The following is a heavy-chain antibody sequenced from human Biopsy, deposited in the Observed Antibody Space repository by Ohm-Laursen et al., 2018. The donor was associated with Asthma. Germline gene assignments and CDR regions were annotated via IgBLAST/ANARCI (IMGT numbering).Heavy chain of an antibody. J-gene: IGHJ6*02. CDR2: ISFDGSNK. D-gene: IGHD2-15*01. CDR3: ARVDGVVEAATRLGGMDV. CDR1: GFTFSSFG. V-gene: IGHV3-30*03. Sequence: SLRLSCAASGFTFSSFGMHWVRQTPAKGLEWVAVISFDGSNKYYADSVKGRFTISRDNSKSTLYLQMTSLSAEDSAVYYCARVDGVVEAATRLGGMDVWGQGTTVTVSS.